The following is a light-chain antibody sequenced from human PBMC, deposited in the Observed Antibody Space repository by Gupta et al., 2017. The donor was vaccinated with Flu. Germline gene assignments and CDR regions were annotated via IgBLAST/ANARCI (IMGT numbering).Light chain of an antibody. CDR3: QVWDSNTVL. V-gene: IGLV3-9*01. CDR1: SSGSID. CDR2: RDS. J-gene: IGLJ2*01. Sequence: SYELAQPLSVPVALGQTAGITCGGDSSGSIDVHWYQQKPGQAPVMVIYRDSNRPSGIPERFSGSKSENTATLTIRRAQAGDEADYYCQVWDSNTVLFGGGTKLTVL.